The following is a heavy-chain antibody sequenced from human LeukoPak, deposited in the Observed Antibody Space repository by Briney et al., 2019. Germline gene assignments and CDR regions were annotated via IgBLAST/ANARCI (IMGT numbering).Heavy chain of an antibody. Sequence: GGSLRLSCAASGFTFSSYSMNWVRQAPGKGLEWVSSISSSSSYIYYAASVKGRFTISRDNAKNSLYLQMNSLRAEDTAVYYCARVDLDYYDSRAFDYWGQGTLVTVSS. J-gene: IGHJ4*02. V-gene: IGHV3-21*01. D-gene: IGHD3-22*01. CDR1: GFTFSSYS. CDR2: ISSSSSYI. CDR3: ARVDLDYYDSRAFDY.